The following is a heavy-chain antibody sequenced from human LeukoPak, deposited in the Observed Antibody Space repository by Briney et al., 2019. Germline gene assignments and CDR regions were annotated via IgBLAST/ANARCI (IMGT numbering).Heavy chain of an antibody. D-gene: IGHD6-25*01. J-gene: IGHJ4*02. CDR1: GFTFSNYA. CDR2: ISGGGGPT. Sequence: GGSLRLSCTASGFTFSNYAMSWVRQAPGKGLEWVSAISGGGGPTYYADSVKGRFTVSRDNSKNTLYLQMNSLRAEDAAVYFCAKNSGYSWQCFFDYWGQGTLVTVSS. CDR3: AKNSGYSWQCFFDY. V-gene: IGHV3-23*01.